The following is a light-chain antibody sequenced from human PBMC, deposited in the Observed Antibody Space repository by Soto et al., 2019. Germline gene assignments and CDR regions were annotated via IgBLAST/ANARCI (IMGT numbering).Light chain of an antibody. CDR2: DVS. CDR1: SSDVGTYTY. V-gene: IGLV2-11*01. J-gene: IGLJ2*01. Sequence: QSALTQPRSVSGSPGQSVTISCTGTSSDVGTYTYVSWYQQHPGKAPKLMIYDVSQRPSAVPDRFSGSKSGNTASLTICGVEAEDGSDDYCCSYAGRYTAVFGGGTKVTVL. CDR3: CSYAGRYTAV.